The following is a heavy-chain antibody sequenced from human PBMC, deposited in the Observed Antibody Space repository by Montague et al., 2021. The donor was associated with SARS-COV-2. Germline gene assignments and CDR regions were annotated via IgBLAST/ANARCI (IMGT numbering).Heavy chain of an antibody. CDR3: ARIFDSSWPTFDY. CDR2: IDWDXDK. D-gene: IGHD6-13*01. J-gene: IGHJ4*02. V-gene: IGHV2-70*01. CDR1: GISLSTSGMC. Sequence: PALVKPTQTLTLTCTFSGISLSTSGMCVSWIRQPPGKALEWLALIDWDXDKYYSTSLKTRLTISKDTSKNQVVLTMTNMDPVDTATYYCARIFDSSWPTFDYWGQGTLVTVSS.